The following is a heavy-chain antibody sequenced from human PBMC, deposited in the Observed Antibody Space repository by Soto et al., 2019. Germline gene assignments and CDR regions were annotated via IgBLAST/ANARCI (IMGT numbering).Heavy chain of an antibody. J-gene: IGHJ3*02. Sequence: QVQLVQSGAEVKKPGASVKVSCKAPGYTFTGYYMHWVRQAPGQGLEWMGWINPNSVGTNYAQKYQGWVTMTMDTSISSASMQLSRLRSDVTAVYYCARSREAVAGARGAFDIWGQGTMVTVSS. V-gene: IGHV1-2*04. CDR1: GYTFTGYY. CDR2: INPNSVGT. D-gene: IGHD6-19*01. CDR3: ARSREAVAGARGAFDI.